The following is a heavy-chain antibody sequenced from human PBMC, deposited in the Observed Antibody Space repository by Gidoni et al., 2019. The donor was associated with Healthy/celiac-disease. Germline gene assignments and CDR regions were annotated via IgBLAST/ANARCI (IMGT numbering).Heavy chain of an antibody. Sequence: QVQLQESGPGLVKPSATLSLTCTVSGGSVRSGSSYWSWIRQPPGKGLEWIGYIYYSGSTNYNPSLKSRVTISVDTSKNQFSLKLSSVTAADTAVYYCASGFSGWYGGAYYYYGMDVWGQGTTVTVSS. CDR3: ASGFSGWYGGAYYYYGMDV. D-gene: IGHD6-19*01. V-gene: IGHV4-61*01. CDR2: IYYSGST. J-gene: IGHJ6*02. CDR1: GGSVRSGSSY.